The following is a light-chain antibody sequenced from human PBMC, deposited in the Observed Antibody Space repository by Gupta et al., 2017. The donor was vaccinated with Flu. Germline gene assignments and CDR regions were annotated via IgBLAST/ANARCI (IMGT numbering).Light chain of an antibody. J-gene: IGKJ2*01. V-gene: IGKV4-1*01. Sequence: LGERATINCKSSQSVLYSSNNKNYLAWFQQKPGQPPKLLIYWASTRESGVPDRFSGSGSGTDFTLTISSLQAEDVAVYYCQQYYSSPPYTFGQGTKLEIK. CDR2: WAS. CDR3: QQYYSSPPYT. CDR1: QSVLYSSNNKNY.